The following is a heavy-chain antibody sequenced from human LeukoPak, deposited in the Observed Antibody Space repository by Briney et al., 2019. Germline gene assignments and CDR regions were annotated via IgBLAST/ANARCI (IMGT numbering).Heavy chain of an antibody. CDR1: GASISFYY. D-gene: IGHD1-26*01. V-gene: IGHV4-59*04. Sequence: SETLSLTCTVSGASISFYYWSWIRQPPGKGLEWIGIIYYSGSTYYNPSLKGRVTISVDTSKNQFSLKLSSVTAADTAVYYCARAFRARYFDLWGRGTLVTVSS. CDR3: ARAFRARYFDL. J-gene: IGHJ2*01. CDR2: IYYSGST.